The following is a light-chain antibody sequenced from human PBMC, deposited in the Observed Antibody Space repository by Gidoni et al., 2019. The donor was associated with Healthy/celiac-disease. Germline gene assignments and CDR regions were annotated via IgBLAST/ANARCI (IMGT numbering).Light chain of an antibody. Sequence: EIVLTQSPGTLSLSPGERATLSCRASQSVSRSYLAWYQQKPGQAPRLHIYGASGRATGIPDRFSGSGSGTDFTLTISRLEPEDFAVYYCQQYGSSLFTFXPXTKVDIK. V-gene: IGKV3-20*01. CDR1: QSVSRSY. J-gene: IGKJ3*01. CDR2: GAS. CDR3: QQYGSSLFT.